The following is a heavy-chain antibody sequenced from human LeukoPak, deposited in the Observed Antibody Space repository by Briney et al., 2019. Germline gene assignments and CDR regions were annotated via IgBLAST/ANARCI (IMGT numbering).Heavy chain of an antibody. J-gene: IGHJ4*02. V-gene: IGHV3-7*01. CDR2: IKYDGSEK. D-gene: IGHD4/OR15-4a*01. CDR1: GFTFGSFW. Sequence: GGSLRLSCAASGFTFGSFWMSWVRQAPGKGLEWVANIKYDGSEKYYVDSVKGRFTISRDNAKNSLYLQMNRLRAEDTAVYYCARGLTPTNWGQGTLFTVSS. CDR3: ARGLTPTN.